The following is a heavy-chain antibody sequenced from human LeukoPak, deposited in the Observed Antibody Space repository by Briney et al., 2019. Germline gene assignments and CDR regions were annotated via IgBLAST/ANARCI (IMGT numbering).Heavy chain of an antibody. V-gene: IGHV3-48*03. J-gene: IGHJ5*02. D-gene: IGHD4-23*01. CDR3: ARDDYGGNYNWFDP. CDR1: GFTISSYE. CDR2: ISSSGSTI. Sequence: GGSLRLSCAASGFTISSYEMNWVRQAPGKGLEWVSYISSSGSTIYYADSVKGRFTISRDNAKNSLYLQMNSLRAEDTAVYYCARDDYGGNYNWFDPWGQGTLVTVSS.